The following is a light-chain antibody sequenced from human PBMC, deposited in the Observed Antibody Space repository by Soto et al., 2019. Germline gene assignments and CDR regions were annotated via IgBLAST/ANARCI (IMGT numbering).Light chain of an antibody. CDR2: RTS. J-gene: IGKJ4*01. CDR3: QQYNDWPPV. V-gene: IGKV3-15*01. Sequence: EIVMTQSPATLSVSPGERATLSCRASQSVTDNLAWYQQKPGQVPRLLIYRTSTRATGIPARFSGSGSGTYFTLTISSLQSEDFAVYYCQQYNDWPPVFGGGTKVEIK. CDR1: QSVTDN.